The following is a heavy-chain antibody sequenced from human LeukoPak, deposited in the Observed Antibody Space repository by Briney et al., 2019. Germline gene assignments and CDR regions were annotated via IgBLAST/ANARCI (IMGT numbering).Heavy chain of an antibody. CDR1: GFTFSSYS. J-gene: IGHJ4*02. CDR2: ISSSSSYT. CDR3: AIFDY. Sequence: GGSLRLSCAASGFTFSSYSMNWVRQAPGKGLEWVSSISSSSSYTYYADSVKGRFTISRDNAKNSLYLQMNSLRAEDTAVYYCAIFDYWGQGTLVTVSS. V-gene: IGHV3-21*01.